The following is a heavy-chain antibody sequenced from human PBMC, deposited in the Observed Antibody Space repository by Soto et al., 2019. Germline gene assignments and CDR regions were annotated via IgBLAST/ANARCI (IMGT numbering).Heavy chain of an antibody. CDR2: TSFDERYK. J-gene: IGHJ4*02. Sequence: QVQLVESGGGVVQPGRSLRLSCEASGFTFTGYAMHWVRQAPGKGLEWVAITSFDERYKFYAASVKGRFTISRDNSKNTLSLQMDSLSPEDTARYFWARDPRGDCDTGAYFDSWGQGALVIVSS. D-gene: IGHD2-8*02. V-gene: IGHV3-30*04. CDR1: GFTFTGYA. CDR3: ARDPRGDCDTGAYFDS.